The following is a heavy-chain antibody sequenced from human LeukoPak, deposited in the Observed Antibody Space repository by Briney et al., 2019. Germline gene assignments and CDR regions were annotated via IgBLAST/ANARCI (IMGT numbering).Heavy chain of an antibody. CDR2: IYSGGST. CDR3: ARVYYYDSSGYYTRPYYFDY. Sequence: GGSLRLSCAASGFPFSGHTMYWVRQAPGKGLEWVSVIYSGGSTYYADSVKGRFTISRDNSKNTLYLQMNSLRAEDTAVYYCARVYYYDSSGYYTRPYYFDYWGQGTLVTVSS. CDR1: GFPFSGHT. D-gene: IGHD3-22*01. J-gene: IGHJ4*02. V-gene: IGHV3-66*01.